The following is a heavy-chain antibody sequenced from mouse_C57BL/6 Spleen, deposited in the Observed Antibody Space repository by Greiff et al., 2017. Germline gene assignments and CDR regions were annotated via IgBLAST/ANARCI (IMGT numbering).Heavy chain of an antibody. CDR1: GYSFTGYY. D-gene: IGHD1-1*01. V-gene: IGHV1-42*01. CDR3: ASYYYGSRCAMYD. Sequence: VQLQQSGPELVKPGASVKISCKASGYSFTGYYMNWVKQSPEKSLEWIGEINPSTGGTTYNQKFKAKATLTVDKASSTAYMQLKSLTSEDSAVYYCASYYYGSRCAMYDWGQGTSVTVSS. CDR2: INPSTGGT. J-gene: IGHJ4*01.